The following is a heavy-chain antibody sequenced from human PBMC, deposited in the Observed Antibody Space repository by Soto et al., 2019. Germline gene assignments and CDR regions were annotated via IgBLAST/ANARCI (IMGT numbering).Heavy chain of an antibody. V-gene: IGHV3-11*01. CDR2: ISSSGSTI. CDR1: GFTFSDYY. D-gene: IGHD3-3*01. J-gene: IGHJ5*02. CDR3: ASSAVGGLERLPHNWFDP. Sequence: PGGSLRLSCAASGFTFSDYYMSWIRQAPGKGLEWVSYISSSGSTIYYADSVKGRFTISRDNAKNSLYLQMNSLGAEDTAVYYCASSAVGGLERLPHNWFDPWGQGTLVTVSS.